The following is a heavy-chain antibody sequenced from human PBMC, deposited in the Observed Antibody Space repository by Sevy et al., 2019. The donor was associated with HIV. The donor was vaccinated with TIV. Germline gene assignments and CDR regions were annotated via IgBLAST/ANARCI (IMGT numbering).Heavy chain of an antibody. J-gene: IGHJ4*02. D-gene: IGHD3-22*01. CDR3: ARDPSSDYYDSSGYGY. V-gene: IGHV4-30-4*02. CDR2: IYYSGST. Sequence: SDTLSLTCTVSGGSISSGDYYWSWIRQPPGKGLEWIGYIYYSGSTYYNPSLKSRVTISVDTSKNQFSLKLSSVTAADTAVYYCARDPSSDYYDSSGYGYWGQGTLVTVSS. CDR1: GGSISSGDYY.